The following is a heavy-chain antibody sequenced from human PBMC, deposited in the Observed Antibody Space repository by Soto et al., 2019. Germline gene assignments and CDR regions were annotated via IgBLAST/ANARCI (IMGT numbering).Heavy chain of an antibody. Sequence: GGSLRLSCAASGFTFSSYAMSWVRQAPGKGLEWVSAISGSGGSTYYADSVKGRFTISRDNSKNTLYLQMNSLRAEDKAVYYCAKGSCSSTSCFSYGYYYYYMDVWGKGTTVTVSS. V-gene: IGHV3-23*01. CDR1: GFTFSSYA. J-gene: IGHJ6*03. CDR2: ISGSGGST. CDR3: AKGSCSSTSCFSYGYYYYYMDV. D-gene: IGHD2-2*01.